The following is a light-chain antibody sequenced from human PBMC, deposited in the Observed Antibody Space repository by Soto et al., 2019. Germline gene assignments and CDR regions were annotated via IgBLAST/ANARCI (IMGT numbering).Light chain of an antibody. Sequence: DIQMTQSPSTLSASVGDRVTITCRASQSINTWLAWYQQKPGKAPKLLIYDASTLESGVPSRFSGSGSGTEFTLTISSLQPDDFATYCCQQCHSLWTFGQGTKVEIK. CDR3: QQCHSLWT. CDR2: DAS. CDR1: QSINTW. J-gene: IGKJ1*01. V-gene: IGKV1-5*01.